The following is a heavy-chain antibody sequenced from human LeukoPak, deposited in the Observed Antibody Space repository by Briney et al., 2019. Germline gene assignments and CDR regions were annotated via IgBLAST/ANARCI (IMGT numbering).Heavy chain of an antibody. CDR1: GGSISSSNW. CDR2: IYHSGST. J-gene: IGHJ6*02. V-gene: IGHV4-4*02. Sequence: SETLSLTCAVSGGSISSSNWWSWVRQPPGKGLEWIGEIYHSGSTNYNPSLKSRVTISVDKSKNQFSLKLSSVTSADTAVYYCARRKIVDEEYYYGMDVWGQGTRVSVS. D-gene: IGHD2-15*01. CDR3: ARRKIVDEEYYYGMDV.